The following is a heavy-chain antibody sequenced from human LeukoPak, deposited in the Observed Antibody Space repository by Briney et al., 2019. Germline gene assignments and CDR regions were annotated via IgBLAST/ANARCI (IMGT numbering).Heavy chain of an antibody. V-gene: IGHV4-59*01. J-gene: IGHJ4*02. Sequence: SETLSLTCTVSGGSISSYYWSWIRQPPGKGLEWIGYIYYSGSTNYNPSLKSRVTISVDTSENQFSLKLSSVTAADTAVYYCVGSHYYDSSSYSGYFDYWGQGTLVTVSS. CDR1: GGSISSYY. CDR3: VGSHYYDSSSYSGYFDY. CDR2: IYYSGST. D-gene: IGHD3-22*01.